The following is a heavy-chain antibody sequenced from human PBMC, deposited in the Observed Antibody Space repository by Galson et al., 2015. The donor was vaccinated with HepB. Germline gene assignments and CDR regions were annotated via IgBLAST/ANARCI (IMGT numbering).Heavy chain of an antibody. Sequence: SLRLSCAASGFTFSSYSMNWVRQAPGKGLEWVSSISSSSSYIYYADSVKGRFTISRDNAKNSLYLQMNSLRAEDTAVYYCARVNYYDSSGYYSDDAFDIWGQGTMVTVSS. V-gene: IGHV3-21*01. CDR3: ARVNYYDSSGYYSDDAFDI. CDR1: GFTFSSYS. CDR2: ISSSSSYI. J-gene: IGHJ3*02. D-gene: IGHD3-22*01.